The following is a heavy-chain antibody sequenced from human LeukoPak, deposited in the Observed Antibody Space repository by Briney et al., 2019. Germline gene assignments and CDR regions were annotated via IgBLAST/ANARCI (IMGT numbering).Heavy chain of an antibody. CDR2: INSDGGST. CDR1: GFTFSSYW. D-gene: IGHD3-22*01. J-gene: IGHJ3*02. Sequence: GGSLRLSCAASGFTFSSYWMHWVRQAPGKGLVWVSRINSDGGSTSYADSVKGRFTISRDNAKNTLYLQMNSLRAEDTAVYYCARDGSYYDSSGYYPDAFDIWGQGTMVTVSS. V-gene: IGHV3-74*01. CDR3: ARDGSYYDSSGYYPDAFDI.